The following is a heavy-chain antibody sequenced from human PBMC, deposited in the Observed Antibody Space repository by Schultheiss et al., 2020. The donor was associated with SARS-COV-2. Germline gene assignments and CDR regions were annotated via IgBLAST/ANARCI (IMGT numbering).Heavy chain of an antibody. D-gene: IGHD6-6*01. J-gene: IGHJ4*02. CDR2: INPNSGGT. Sequence: ASVKVSCKASGYTFISYDINWVRQATGQGLEWMGWINPNSGGTNYAQKFQGRVTMTRDTSISTAYMELSSLRSEDTAVYYCARVRPGGLVPVYWGQGTLVTVSS. CDR3: ARVRPGGLVPVY. CDR1: GYTFISYD. V-gene: IGHV1-2*02.